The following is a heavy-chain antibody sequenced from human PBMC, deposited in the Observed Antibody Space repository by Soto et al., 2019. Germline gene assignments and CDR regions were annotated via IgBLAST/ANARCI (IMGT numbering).Heavy chain of an antibody. J-gene: IGHJ4*02. D-gene: IGHD2-8*01. CDR3: ARAPMVLSRSYFDS. CDR2: ISYSGNT. V-gene: IGHV4-59*01. Sequence: SATQSLTDTVSGGYISNFYWSWIRQPPGKGLEWIGYISYSGNTNYNPSLKSRVSISVDTSKNQLSLNLTSVTAADTAVYYCARAPMVLSRSYFDSWGQGTPVTVSS. CDR1: GGYISNFY.